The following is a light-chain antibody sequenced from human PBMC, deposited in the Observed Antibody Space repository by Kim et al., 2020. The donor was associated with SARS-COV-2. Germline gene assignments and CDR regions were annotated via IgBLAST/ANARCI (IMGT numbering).Light chain of an antibody. J-gene: IGKJ1*01. CDR3: QQYSRNWA. Sequence: SASVGDRVTISGRASQNINKWLAWYQQKPGKAPKLLVYDASTLDRGVPSRFSGSGSGTVFTLTSDSLESDDFATDHCQQYSRNWAFGQGTKVDIK. V-gene: IGKV1-5*01. CDR1: QNINKW. CDR2: DAS.